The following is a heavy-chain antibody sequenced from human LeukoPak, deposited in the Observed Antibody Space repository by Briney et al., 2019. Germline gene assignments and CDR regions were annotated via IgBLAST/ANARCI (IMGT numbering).Heavy chain of an antibody. CDR3: ARGSYSSSGDY. Sequence: GGSLRLSCAASGFTFRSYWMDWVRQAPGKGLVWVSRINSDGSSTSYADSVKGRFTISRDNAKNTLYLQMNSLRAEDTAVYYCARGSYSSSGDYWGQGTLVTVSS. V-gene: IGHV3-74*01. D-gene: IGHD6-13*01. CDR1: GFTFRSYW. J-gene: IGHJ4*02. CDR2: INSDGSST.